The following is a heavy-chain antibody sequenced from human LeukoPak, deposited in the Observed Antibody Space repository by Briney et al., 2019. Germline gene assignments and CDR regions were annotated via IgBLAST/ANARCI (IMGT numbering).Heavy chain of an antibody. CDR2: INYDGTDT. V-gene: IGHV3-74*01. Sequence: PGGSLRLSCAASGFTFSNYWMHWVRQAPGKGLVWVSRINYDGTDTRYADSVKGRFTISRDNARNTLYLQMNSLRAEDTAMYYCARNILFAFDIWGQGTMVTVSS. CDR1: GFTFSNYW. J-gene: IGHJ3*02. D-gene: IGHD2/OR15-2a*01. CDR3: ARNILFAFDI.